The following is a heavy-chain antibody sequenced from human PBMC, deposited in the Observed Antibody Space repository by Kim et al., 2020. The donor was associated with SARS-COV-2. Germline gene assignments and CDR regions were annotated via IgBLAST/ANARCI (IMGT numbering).Heavy chain of an antibody. Sequence: GGSLRLSCVASGFTFSNYAMSWVRQAPGKGLEWVSGISGSGISTSYADSVKGRFTISRDYSKNTLYMQMNSLRAEDTAVYYCAKGFLIYYDQQYYFDYWGQGTLVTVSS. CDR2: ISGSGIST. CDR1: GFTFSNYA. V-gene: IGHV3-23*01. CDR3: AKGFLIYYDQQYYFDY. J-gene: IGHJ4*02. D-gene: IGHD3-22*01.